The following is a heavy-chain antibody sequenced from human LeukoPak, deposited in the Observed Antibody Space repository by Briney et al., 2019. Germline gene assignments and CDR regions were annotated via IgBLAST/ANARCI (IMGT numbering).Heavy chain of an antibody. D-gene: IGHD6-19*01. J-gene: IGHJ3*02. Sequence: ASVKVSCTASGYTFTSYGISWVRQAPGQGLEWMGWISAYNGNTNYAQKLLGRVTMTTDTSTSTAYMELRSLRSDDTAVYYCARVYSSGPKDHDAFDIWAQGTMVTVSS. CDR1: GYTFTSYG. CDR3: ARVYSSGPKDHDAFDI. V-gene: IGHV1-18*01. CDR2: ISAYNGNT.